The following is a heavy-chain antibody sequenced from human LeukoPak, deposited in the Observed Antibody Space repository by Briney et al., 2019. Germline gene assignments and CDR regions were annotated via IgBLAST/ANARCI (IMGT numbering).Heavy chain of an antibody. CDR3: ARKRHMKPEYSSSWSGESSVAFDI. J-gene: IGHJ3*02. D-gene: IGHD6-13*01. Sequence: KTGGSLRLSCAASGFTFSSYSMNWVRQAPGKGLEWVSSISSSSSYIYYADSVKGRFTISRDNAKNSLYLQMNSMRAEDTALYYCARKRHMKPEYSSSWSGESSVAFDIWGQGTMVTVSS. V-gene: IGHV3-21*04. CDR2: ISSSSSYI. CDR1: GFTFSSYS.